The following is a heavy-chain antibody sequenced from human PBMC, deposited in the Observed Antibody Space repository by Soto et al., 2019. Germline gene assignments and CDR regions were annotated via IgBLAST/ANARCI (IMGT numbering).Heavy chain of an antibody. CDR2: ISYDGSNK. Sequence: QVQLVESGGGVVQPGRSLRLSCAASGFTFSSYAMHWVRQAPGKGLEWVAVISYDGSNKYYADSVKGRFTISRDNSKNTLYLQMNSLRAEDTAVYYCARFGGCSSRSCYYYYGMDVWGQGTTVTVSS. CDR1: GFTFSSYA. V-gene: IGHV3-30-3*01. D-gene: IGHD6-13*01. CDR3: ARFGGCSSRSCYYYYGMDV. J-gene: IGHJ6*02.